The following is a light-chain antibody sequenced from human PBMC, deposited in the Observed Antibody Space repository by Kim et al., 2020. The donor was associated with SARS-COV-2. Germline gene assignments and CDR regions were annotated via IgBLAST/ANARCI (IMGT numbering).Light chain of an antibody. Sequence: AIQLTQSPSSLSGSVGDGVTITCRASQGINTDLAWYQQTPGNPPNLLIYDASTLQSGVPSRFSGSGSATDFTLTISNLQPEDFATYYCQHNNSYPIAFGQRTRLEIK. CDR1: QGINTD. CDR2: DAS. CDR3: QHNNSYPIA. J-gene: IGKJ5*01. V-gene: IGKV1-13*02.